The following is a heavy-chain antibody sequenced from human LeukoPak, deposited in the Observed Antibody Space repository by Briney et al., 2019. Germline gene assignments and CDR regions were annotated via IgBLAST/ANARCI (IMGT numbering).Heavy chain of an antibody. CDR1: GFTFSSYE. Sequence: GGSLRLSCAASGFTFSSYEMNWVRQAPGKGLEWVSSISSGTSYIYYADSVKGRFTISRDNAKNSLYLQMNSLRAEDTAVYYCARDPTSSWETAFDIWGQGTMVTVSS. CDR2: ISSGTSYI. CDR3: ARDPTSSWETAFDI. D-gene: IGHD1-26*01. V-gene: IGHV3-21*01. J-gene: IGHJ3*02.